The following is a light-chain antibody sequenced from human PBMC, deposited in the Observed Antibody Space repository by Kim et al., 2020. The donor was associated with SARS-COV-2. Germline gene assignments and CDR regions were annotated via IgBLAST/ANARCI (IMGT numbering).Light chain of an antibody. V-gene: IGLV3-1*01. CDR1: KLGDKY. CDR3: QAWDSSTSVV. CDR2: QDN. Sequence: SYELTQPPSVSVSPGQTASITCSGDKLGDKYACWYHQKPGQSPVLVIYQDNKRPSGIPERFSGSNSGNTATLIISGTQAMDEADYYCQAWDSSTSVVFGG. J-gene: IGLJ2*01.